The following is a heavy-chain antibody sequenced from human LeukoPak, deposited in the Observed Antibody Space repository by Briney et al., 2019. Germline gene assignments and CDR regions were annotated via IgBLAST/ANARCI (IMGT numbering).Heavy chain of an antibody. CDR3: ARDSPVSGWGGPIDY. V-gene: IGHV4-61*02. Sequence: PSETLSLTCTVSGGSISSGSYYWSWIRQPAGKGLEWMGRIYTSGSTNYNPSLKSRVTISVDTSKNQFSLKLSSVTAADTAVYYCARDSPVSGWGGPIDYWGQGTLVTVSS. J-gene: IGHJ4*02. D-gene: IGHD6-19*01. CDR2: IYTSGST. CDR1: GGSISSGSYY.